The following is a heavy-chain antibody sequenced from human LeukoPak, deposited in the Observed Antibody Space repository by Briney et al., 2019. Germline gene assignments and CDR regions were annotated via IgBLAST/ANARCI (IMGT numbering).Heavy chain of an antibody. Sequence: GGSLRLSCAVSGVTFNDYYMSWIRQAPGKGLEWVSYISGSGGGNSIYYADSVKGRFTISRDNAKNTLYLQMSSLRAEDTALYYCAKASNYDYLWGSQQIGYYFDHWGRGILVTVSS. D-gene: IGHD3-16*01. J-gene: IGHJ4*02. CDR1: GVTFNDYY. CDR2: ISGSGGGNSI. V-gene: IGHV3-11*01. CDR3: AKASNYDYLWGSQQIGYYFDH.